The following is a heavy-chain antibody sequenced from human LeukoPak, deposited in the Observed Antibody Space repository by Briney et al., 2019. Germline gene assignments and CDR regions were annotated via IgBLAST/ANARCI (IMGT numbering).Heavy chain of an antibody. CDR2: ISSSSSYI. CDR1: GFTFSSYS. CDR3: ARDPFDYDSSGYYRINTNFDY. J-gene: IGHJ4*02. Sequence: GGSLTLSCAASGFTFSSYSMNWVRPAPGQGLEWVSSISSSSSYIYYADSVKGRFTISRDNAKNSLYLQMHSLRAEDTAVYYCARDPFDYDSSGYYRINTNFDYWGQGTLVTVSS. V-gene: IGHV3-21*01. D-gene: IGHD3-22*01.